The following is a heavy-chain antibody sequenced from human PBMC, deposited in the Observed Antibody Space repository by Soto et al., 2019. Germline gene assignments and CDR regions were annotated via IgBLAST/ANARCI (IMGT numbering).Heavy chain of an antibody. CDR1: GGSISSYY. D-gene: IGHD3-3*01. CDR2: IYYSGST. CDR3: ARGGPGVVIFDY. V-gene: IGHV4-59*01. J-gene: IGHJ4*02. Sequence: QVQLQESGPGLMKPSETLSLTCTVSGGSISSYYWSWIRQPPGKGLEWIGYIYYSGSTNYNPSLKSRVTISVDTSKNQFSLKLSSVTAADTAVYYCARGGPGVVIFDYWGQGTLVTVSS.